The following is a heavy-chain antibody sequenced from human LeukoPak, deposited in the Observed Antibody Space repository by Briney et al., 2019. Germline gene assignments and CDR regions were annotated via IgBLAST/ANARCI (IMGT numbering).Heavy chain of an antibody. V-gene: IGHV3-21*01. CDR1: GFTFSGST. Sequence: GGSLRLSCAASGFTFSGSTMNWVRQAPGKGLEWVSIISSGSSAIFSADALTGRFTISRDDAKNLLYLDMNSLRAEDTAVYYCARGHTAVTRHFDFWGQGTLVTVSS. J-gene: IGHJ4*02. D-gene: IGHD4-17*01. CDR3: ARGHTAVTRHFDF. CDR2: ISSGSSAI.